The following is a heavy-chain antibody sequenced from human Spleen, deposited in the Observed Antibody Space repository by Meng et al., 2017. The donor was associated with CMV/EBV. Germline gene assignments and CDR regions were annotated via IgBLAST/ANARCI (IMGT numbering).Heavy chain of an antibody. CDR3: ARDGYSYGYGVDY. V-gene: IGHV3-21*01. D-gene: IGHD5-18*01. J-gene: IGHJ4*02. Sequence: GGSLRLSXAASGCTFSSYSMNWVRQAPGKGLEWVSSISSSSSYIYYADSVKGRFTISRDNAKNSLYLQMNSLRAEDTAVYYCARDGYSYGYGVDYWGQGTLVTVSS. CDR1: GCTFSSYS. CDR2: ISSSSSYI.